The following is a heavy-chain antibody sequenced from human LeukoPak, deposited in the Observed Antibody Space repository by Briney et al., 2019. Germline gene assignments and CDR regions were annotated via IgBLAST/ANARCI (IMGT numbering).Heavy chain of an antibody. V-gene: IGHV4-4*07. Sequence: SETLSLTCTVSGGSISSYYWSWIRQPAGKGLEWIGHIYTSGSTNYNPSLKSRVTMSVDTSKNQFSLKLSSVTAADTAVYYCARELEVAAAGLYYYYYMDVWGKGTTVTVSS. CDR1: GGSISSYY. CDR2: IYTSGST. D-gene: IGHD6-13*01. J-gene: IGHJ6*03. CDR3: ARELEVAAAGLYYYYYMDV.